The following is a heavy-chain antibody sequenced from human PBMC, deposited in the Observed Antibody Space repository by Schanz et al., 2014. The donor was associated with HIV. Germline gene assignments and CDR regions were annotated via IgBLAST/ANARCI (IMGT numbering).Heavy chain of an antibody. CDR1: GYTFTSYG. CDR3: ARDDPFDP. Sequence: QVQLVQSGAEVTKPGASVKVSCKASGYTFTSYGISWVRQAPGQGLEWMGWISAYDGNTNYAQKFQARVTMTRDKSISTAYMELTRLRSDDTAVYYCARDDPFDPWGRGTLVTVSS. V-gene: IGHV1-18*01. J-gene: IGHJ5*02. CDR2: ISAYDGNT.